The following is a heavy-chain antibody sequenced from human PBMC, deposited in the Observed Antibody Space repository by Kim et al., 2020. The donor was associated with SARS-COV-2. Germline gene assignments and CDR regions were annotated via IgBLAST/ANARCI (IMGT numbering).Heavy chain of an antibody. Sequence: GGSLRLSCAASGFTVSSNSMSWVRQAPGKGLEWVSIIYSGGRIDYADSVKGRFTISRDNSKNTLSLQMNSLRAEDTAVYYCARGGSAYPLDIWGQGTMVTVSS. V-gene: IGHV3-66*02. J-gene: IGHJ3*02. CDR3: ARGGSAYPLDI. D-gene: IGHD3-22*01. CDR2: IYSGGRI. CDR1: GFTVSSNS.